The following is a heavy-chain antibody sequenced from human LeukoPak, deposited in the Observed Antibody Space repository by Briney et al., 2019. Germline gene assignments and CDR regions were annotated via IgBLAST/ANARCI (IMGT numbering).Heavy chain of an antibody. Sequence: SETLSLTCAVSGYSISSGYNWGCIRQPPGKGLEWFGSIYHSGSTYYNPSLKSRVTISVDTSKNQFSLSLSSVNAADTAGYYCAREGVIVPAAIGGNWFDPWGQGALVTVSS. CDR2: IYHSGST. CDR1: GYSISSGYN. D-gene: IGHD2-2*01. V-gene: IGHV4-38-2*02. J-gene: IGHJ5*02. CDR3: AREGVIVPAAIGGNWFDP.